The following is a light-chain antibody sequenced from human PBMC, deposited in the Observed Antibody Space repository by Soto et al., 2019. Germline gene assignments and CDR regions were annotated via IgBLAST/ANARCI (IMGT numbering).Light chain of an antibody. Sequence: QSVLTQPPSASGTPGQRVTISCSGSSSNIGSNTVNWYQQLPGTAPKLLIYSNNQRTSGVPDRFSGSKSGTSASLAISGLQSEDEADYYCAEWDDSLNGPGVVFGGGTKLTVL. V-gene: IGLV1-44*01. CDR3: AEWDDSLNGPGVV. CDR2: SNN. CDR1: SSNIGSNT. J-gene: IGLJ2*01.